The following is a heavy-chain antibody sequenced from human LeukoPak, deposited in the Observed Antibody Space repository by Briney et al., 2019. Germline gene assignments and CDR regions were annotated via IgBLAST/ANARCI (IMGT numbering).Heavy chain of an antibody. V-gene: IGHV1-3*01. J-gene: IGHJ4*02. Sequence: ASAKVSCKASGYTFTSYAMHWVRQAPGQRLEWMGWINAGNGNTKYSQKFQGRVTITRDTSASTAYMELSSLRSEDTAVYYCARARAVASNTPGYWGQGTLVTVSS. CDR2: INAGNGNT. CDR3: ARARAVASNTPGY. D-gene: IGHD6-19*01. CDR1: GYTFTSYA.